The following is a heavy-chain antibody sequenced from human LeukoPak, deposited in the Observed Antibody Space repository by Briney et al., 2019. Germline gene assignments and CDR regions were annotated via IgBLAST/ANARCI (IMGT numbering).Heavy chain of an antibody. V-gene: IGHV3-21*01. J-gene: IGHJ6*02. Sequence: GGSLRLSCAASGFTFSSYSMNWVRQAPGKGLEWVSSISSSSSYIYYADSVKGRFTISRDNAKNSLYLQMNSLRAEDTAVYYCARAGGGTTATTLLVRYYYYGMDVWGQGTTVTVSS. CDR3: ARAGGGTTATTLLVRYYYYGMDV. D-gene: IGHD4-17*01. CDR2: ISSSSSYI. CDR1: GFTFSSYS.